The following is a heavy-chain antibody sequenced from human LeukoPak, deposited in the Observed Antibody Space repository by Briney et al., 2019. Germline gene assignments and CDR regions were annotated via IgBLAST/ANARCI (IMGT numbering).Heavy chain of an antibody. CDR2: ISSSGSTI. CDR3: ARGSGSWLVRDPFDY. J-gene: IGHJ4*02. Sequence: GGSLRLSCAASGFTFSDYYMSWIRQAPGEGLEWVSYISSSGSTIYYADSVKGRFTISRDNAKNSLYLQMNSLRAEDTAVYYCARGSGSWLVRDPFDYWGQGTLVTVSS. D-gene: IGHD6-19*01. V-gene: IGHV3-11*01. CDR1: GFTFSDYY.